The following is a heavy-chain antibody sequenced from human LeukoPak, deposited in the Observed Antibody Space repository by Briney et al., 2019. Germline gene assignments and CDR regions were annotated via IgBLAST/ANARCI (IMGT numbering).Heavy chain of an antibody. CDR2: ISTDGVGT. CDR1: GFTFSTYA. Sequence: PGRSLRLSCAASGFTFSTYAMHWVRQAPGKGLEYVSAISTDGVGTYYANSVKGRFTISRDNSKNTLYLQMGSLRAEDMAVYYCARYSSGSCYDYWGQGTLVTVSS. CDR3: ARYSSGSCYDY. V-gene: IGHV3-64*01. D-gene: IGHD3-10*01. J-gene: IGHJ4*02.